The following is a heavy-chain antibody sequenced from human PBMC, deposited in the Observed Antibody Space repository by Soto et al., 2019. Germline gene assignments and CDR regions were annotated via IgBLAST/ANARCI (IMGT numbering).Heavy chain of an antibody. D-gene: IGHD2-2*01. CDR2: IYPGDSDT. Sequence: PGESLKISCKGSGYSFTSYWIGWVRQMPGKGLEWMGIIYPGDSDTRYSPSFKGQVTISADKSISTAYLQWSSLKASDTAMYYCARHVSQDIVVVPAAPHDAFDIWGQGTMVTVSS. CDR1: GYSFTSYW. V-gene: IGHV5-51*01. CDR3: ARHVSQDIVVVPAAPHDAFDI. J-gene: IGHJ3*02.